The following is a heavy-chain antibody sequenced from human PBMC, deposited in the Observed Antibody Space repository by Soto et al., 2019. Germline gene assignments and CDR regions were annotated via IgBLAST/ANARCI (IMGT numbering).Heavy chain of an antibody. CDR2: ISYDGSNK. V-gene: IGHV3-30*18. D-gene: IGHD3-22*01. Sequence: QVQLVESGGGVVQPGRSLRLSCAASGFTFSSYGMHWVRQAPGKGLEWVAVISYDGSNKYYAESVKGRFTISRDNSKNTLYLQMNSLRAEDTAVYYCAKDYYPYYDSSGYYSNHFDYWGQGTLVTVSS. CDR3: AKDYYPYYDSSGYYSNHFDY. CDR1: GFTFSSYG. J-gene: IGHJ4*02.